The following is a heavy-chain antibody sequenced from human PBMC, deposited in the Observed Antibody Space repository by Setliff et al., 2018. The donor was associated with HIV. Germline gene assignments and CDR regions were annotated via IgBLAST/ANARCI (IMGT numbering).Heavy chain of an antibody. Sequence: ASVKVSCKASGYTSTSYDINWVRQATGQGLEWRGWMNPDSGNTGSAQNFQGRLTITWNTSISTAYMELGSRGFDDTAVYFCARTRSGGSSVYYYYYMDVWGQGTAGTV. CDR2: MNPDSGNT. D-gene: IGHD2-15*01. CDR3: ARTRSGGSSVYYYYYMDV. V-gene: IGHV1-8*01. CDR1: GYTSTSYD. J-gene: IGHJ6*03.